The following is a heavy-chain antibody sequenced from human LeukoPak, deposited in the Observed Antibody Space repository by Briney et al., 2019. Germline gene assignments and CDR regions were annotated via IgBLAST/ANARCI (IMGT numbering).Heavy chain of an antibody. V-gene: IGHV4-59*01. CDR3: ARGGWNKFDY. CDR1: GGSFSGYY. D-gene: IGHD3-22*01. Sequence: SETLSLTCAVYGGSFSGYYWSWIRQPPGKGLEWIGFIFYSGTTNYNPSLKSRVIISVDTSKNQFSLKLSSVTAADTAVYYCARGGWNKFDYWGQGTLVTVSS. CDR2: IFYSGTT. J-gene: IGHJ4*02.